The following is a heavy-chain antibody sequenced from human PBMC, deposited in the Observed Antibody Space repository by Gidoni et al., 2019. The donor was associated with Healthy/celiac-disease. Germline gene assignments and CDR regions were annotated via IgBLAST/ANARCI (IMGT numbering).Heavy chain of an antibody. CDR2: INHSGST. J-gene: IGHJ4*02. CDR3: ARGAVYYYDSSGYKGDY. D-gene: IGHD3-22*01. Sequence: QVQLQQWGAGLLKPSETLPPTCAVYGGSFSGYYWCWLRQPPGKELEWIGEINHSGSTNYNPSLKSRVTISVDTSKNQFSLKLSSVTAADTAVYYCARGAVYYYDSSGYKGDYWGQGTLVTVSS. CDR1: GGSFSGYY. V-gene: IGHV4-34*01.